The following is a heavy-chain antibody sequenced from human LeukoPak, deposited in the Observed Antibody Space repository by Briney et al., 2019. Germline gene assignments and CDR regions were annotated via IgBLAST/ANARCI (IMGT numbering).Heavy chain of an antibody. D-gene: IGHD1-26*01. CDR2: FTSSSRSI. Sequence: GGSLRLSCAASGFTFSSYSMTWVRQAPGKGLEWVSSFTSSSRSIYYADSVKGRFTISRDNAKQSLYLQMNSLRAEDTAVYYCAFSGSYLPYFDYWGQGTLVTVSS. J-gene: IGHJ4*02. V-gene: IGHV3-21*04. CDR3: AFSGSYLPYFDY. CDR1: GFTFSSYS.